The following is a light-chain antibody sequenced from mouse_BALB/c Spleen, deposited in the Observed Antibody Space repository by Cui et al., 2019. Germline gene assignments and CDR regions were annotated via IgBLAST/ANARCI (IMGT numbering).Light chain of an antibody. CDR3: FQGSHVPYT. CDR2: KVS. V-gene: IGKV1-117*01. CDR1: KSIVNSNGNTY. J-gene: IGKJ2*01. Sequence: DVWMTQTPLSLPVRLGEQASISCRYNKSIVNSNGNTYVEWYRQKQGQSQKLLIYKVSNRFSGVPDRFSGSGSGTDFTLKISRVEAEDLGVYYCFQGSHVPYTFGGGTKLEIK.